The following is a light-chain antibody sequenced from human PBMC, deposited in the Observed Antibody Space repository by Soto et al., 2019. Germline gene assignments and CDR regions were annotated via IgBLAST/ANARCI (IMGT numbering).Light chain of an antibody. V-gene: IGKV3-11*01. Sequence: EIVLTQSPATLSLSPGERATLSCRASQSVSNLLAWYQQKPGQAPRLLIYDASNRATGVPARFSGSESGTDFTLTISSLEPEDFAVYFCQQRSNWPPYTFGPGTKVNIK. CDR3: QQRSNWPPYT. J-gene: IGKJ3*01. CDR1: QSVSNL. CDR2: DAS.